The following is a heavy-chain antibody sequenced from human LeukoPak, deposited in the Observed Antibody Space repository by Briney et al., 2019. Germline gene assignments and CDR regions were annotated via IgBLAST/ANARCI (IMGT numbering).Heavy chain of an antibody. Sequence: GGSLRLSCAASGFTFSSYWMTWVRQAPGKGLERVANIKQDGREKYYVDSVKGRFTISRDNRKNLLHLQMNSLRPDDSAVYYCVKDLGSAITSALALDVWGQRTTVTVSS. D-gene: IGHD2-15*01. CDR2: IKQDGREK. CDR3: VKDLGSAITSALALDV. J-gene: IGHJ6*02. V-gene: IGHV3-7*03. CDR1: GFTFSSYW.